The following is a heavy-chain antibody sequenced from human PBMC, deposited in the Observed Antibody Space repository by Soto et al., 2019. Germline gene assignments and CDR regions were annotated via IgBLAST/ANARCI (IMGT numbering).Heavy chain of an antibody. CDR2: MNQDGSEK. Sequence: GGSLRLSCAASGFTFSNSWMTWVRQAPGKGLEWVANMNQDGSEKYYEDSVKGRFTISRDNAKNSLSLQMNSLRAEDTAVYFCARDNRGTFDYWGQGALVTVSS. CDR1: GFTFSNSW. D-gene: IGHD7-27*01. CDR3: ARDNRGTFDY. J-gene: IGHJ4*02. V-gene: IGHV3-7*03.